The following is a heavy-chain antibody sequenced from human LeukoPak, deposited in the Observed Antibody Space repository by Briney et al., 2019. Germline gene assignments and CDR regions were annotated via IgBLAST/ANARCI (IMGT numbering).Heavy chain of an antibody. CDR2: ISASGGST. CDR1: GFTFSSYA. J-gene: IGHJ4*02. CDR3: ARGNYYYGSGSSPLDY. D-gene: IGHD3-10*01. Sequence: GGSLRLSCAASGFTFSSYAMTWVRQAPGKGLEWVSAISASGGSTYYADSVKGRFTISRDNSKNTLYLQMNSLRAEDTAVYYCARGNYYYGSGSSPLDYWGQGTLVTVSS. V-gene: IGHV3-23*01.